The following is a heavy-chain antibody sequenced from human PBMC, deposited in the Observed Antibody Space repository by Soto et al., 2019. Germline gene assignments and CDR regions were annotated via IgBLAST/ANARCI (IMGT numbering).Heavy chain of an antibody. CDR2: ISASGFNK. D-gene: IGHD3-10*01. V-gene: IGHV3-23*01. CDR3: ARDSGYGSGASVNHYLDY. Sequence: GGSLRLSCVTSGFTFNNFGMKWVRQAPGKGLEWVSSISASGFNKYYADSVKGRFTISRDDSKNTLYLQINSLRAEDTATYYCARDSGYGSGASVNHYLDYWGHGTLVTVSS. CDR1: GFTFNNFG. J-gene: IGHJ4*01.